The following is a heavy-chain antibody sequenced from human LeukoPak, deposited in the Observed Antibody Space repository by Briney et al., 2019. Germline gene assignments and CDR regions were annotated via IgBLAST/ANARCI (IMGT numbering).Heavy chain of an antibody. V-gene: IGHV3-30*02. CDR1: GFTFSSYG. CDR3: AKDPSSSWYNWFDP. J-gene: IGHJ5*02. Sequence: SGGSLRLSCAASGFTFSSYGMHWVRQAPGKGLEWVAFIRYDGSNKYYADSVKGRFTISRDNSKNTPYLQMNSLRAEDTAVYYCAKDPSSSWYNWFDPWGQGTLVTVSS. CDR2: IRYDGSNK. D-gene: IGHD6-13*01.